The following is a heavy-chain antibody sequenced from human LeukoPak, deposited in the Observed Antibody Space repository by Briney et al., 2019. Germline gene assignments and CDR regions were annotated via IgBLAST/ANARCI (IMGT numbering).Heavy chain of an antibody. Sequence: PGGSLRLSCAASGFIFCNYGMHWVRPAPGKGLEWEAFIRYDGNNKYYADSVKGRFTISRDNSKNTLYLQMNSLRAEDTAVYYCAKDPVSYYDSRWGYFDCWSQGTLVTVSS. D-gene: IGHD3-22*01. CDR3: AKDPVSYYDSRWGYFDC. J-gene: IGHJ4*02. CDR1: GFIFCNYG. CDR2: IRYDGNNK. V-gene: IGHV3-30*02.